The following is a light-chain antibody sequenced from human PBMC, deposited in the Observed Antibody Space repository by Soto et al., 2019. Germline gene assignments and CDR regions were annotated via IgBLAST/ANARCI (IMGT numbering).Light chain of an antibody. CDR1: SSDVGKYDY. V-gene: IGLV2-8*01. J-gene: IGLJ2*01. Sequence: QSALTQPPSASGSPGQSVTISCTGTSSDVGKYDYVSWFQHHPGKAPKLIIYEVSKRPSGVPDRFSGSKSGTSASLAIIGLRSDDEADYYCATWDDDLYTPIIGGGTKLTVL. CDR3: ATWDDDLYTPI. CDR2: EVS.